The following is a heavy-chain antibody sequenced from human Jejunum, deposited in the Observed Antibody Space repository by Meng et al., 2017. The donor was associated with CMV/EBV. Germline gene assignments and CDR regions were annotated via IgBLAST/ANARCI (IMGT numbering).Heavy chain of an antibody. CDR3: ARARDGHVGSNPDFDY. D-gene: IGHD5-24*01. CDR1: GYTFTDYY. J-gene: IGHJ4*02. Sequence: QVQLVHSGAEVKKPGSSVKVSVQASGYTFTDYYLQWVRQAPGQGLEWMGWINPNSGGTNYAQKFQGWVTMTSDTSISTAYMELSRLKSDDTAVYYCARARDGHVGSNPDFDYWGQGALVTVSS. V-gene: IGHV1-2*04. CDR2: INPNSGGT.